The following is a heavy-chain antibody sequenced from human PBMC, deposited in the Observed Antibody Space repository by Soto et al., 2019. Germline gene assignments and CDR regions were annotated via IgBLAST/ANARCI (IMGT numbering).Heavy chain of an antibody. CDR2: IYHSGSS. J-gene: IGHJ5*02. Sequence: SETLSLTCTVSGGSISSGGYYWSWIRQPPGKGLEWIGYIYHSGSSNYNPSLKSRVTILLDTSKNQLSLKLSSVTAADTAVYYCARVPGPWGQGTLVTVSS. CDR3: ARVPGP. V-gene: IGHV4-61*08. CDR1: GGSISSGGYY.